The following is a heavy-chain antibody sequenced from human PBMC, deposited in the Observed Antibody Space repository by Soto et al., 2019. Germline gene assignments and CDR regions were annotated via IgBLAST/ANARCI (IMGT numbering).Heavy chain of an antibody. Sequence: PSETLSLTCTVSGGSIRSGCYYWSWVRHNPRRGLEWIGNIYYSGNTYYNPSLKSRLTISVDTSKNQFSLNLSSVTAADTAVYYCARDRLMATAGTARHYFGLDVWGQGTTVTVSS. CDR2: IYYSGNT. J-gene: IGHJ6*02. CDR1: GGSIRSGCYY. D-gene: IGHD5-18*01. CDR3: ARDRLMATAGTARHYFGLDV. V-gene: IGHV4-31*03.